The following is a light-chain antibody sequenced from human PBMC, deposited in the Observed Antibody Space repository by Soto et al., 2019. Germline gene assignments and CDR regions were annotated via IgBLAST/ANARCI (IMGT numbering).Light chain of an antibody. V-gene: IGLV1-44*01. CDR3: AAWDDNLNGVV. Sequence: QSVLTQPPSASGTPGQRVTISCSGSGSNIGGNAINWYQQFPGTAPKLLIYSDNQRPSGVPDRFSGSKSGTSASLAISGLQSEDEADYYCAAWDDNLNGVVFGGGTKLTVL. CDR1: GSNIGGNA. J-gene: IGLJ2*01. CDR2: SDN.